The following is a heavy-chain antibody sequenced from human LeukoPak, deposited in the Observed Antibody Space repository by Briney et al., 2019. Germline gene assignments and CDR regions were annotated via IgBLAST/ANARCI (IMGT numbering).Heavy chain of an antibody. CDR1: GFTFSSYV. J-gene: IGHJ4*02. CDR2: IGTAGDT. D-gene: IGHD6-13*01. Sequence: GGSLRLSCAASGFTFSSYVMHWVRQATGKGLEWVSAIGTAGDTYYPGSVKGRFTIFRENAKNSLYLQMNSLRAGDTAVYYCARVGAAAAFDYWGQGTLVTVSS. V-gene: IGHV3-13*01. CDR3: ARVGAAAAFDY.